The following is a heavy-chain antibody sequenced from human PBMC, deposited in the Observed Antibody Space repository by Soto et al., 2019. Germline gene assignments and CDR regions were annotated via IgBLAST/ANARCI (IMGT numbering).Heavy chain of an antibody. D-gene: IGHD6-13*01. CDR3: ARGGTYGSSGHTVDY. Sequence: QVQLVQSGAEVKKPGASVKVSCKASGYTFTGYSITWVRQAPGQGLEWMGWISAYNGDTLYAQKLQGRVSMTTDTSTTTAYMELRSLRSDDTAVYYCARGGTYGSSGHTVDYWGQGSLVTVSS. CDR1: GYTFTGYS. CDR2: ISAYNGDT. V-gene: IGHV1-18*01. J-gene: IGHJ4*02.